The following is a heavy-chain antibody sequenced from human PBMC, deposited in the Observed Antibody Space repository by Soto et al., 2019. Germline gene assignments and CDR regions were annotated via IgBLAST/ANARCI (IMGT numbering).Heavy chain of an antibody. Sequence: GWSLRLSCAASVFTFISYEMNWVRQAPGKGLEWVSYISSSGSTIYYADSVKGRFTISRDNAKNSLYLQMNSLRAEDTAVYYCASRAGYSSSWYRAFDIWGQGTMVTVSS. V-gene: IGHV3-48*03. D-gene: IGHD6-13*01. CDR3: ASRAGYSSSWYRAFDI. CDR1: VFTFISYE. CDR2: ISSSGSTI. J-gene: IGHJ3*02.